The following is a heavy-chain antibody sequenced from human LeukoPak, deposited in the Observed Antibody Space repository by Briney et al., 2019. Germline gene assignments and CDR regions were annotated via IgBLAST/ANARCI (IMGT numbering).Heavy chain of an antibody. CDR3: AKDRSEIVGASDY. J-gene: IGHJ4*02. D-gene: IGHD1-26*01. Sequence: PGGSLRLSCAASGVTFSSYVMSWVRQAPGKGLEWVSVISGDGITTHYAGSVKGRFTISRDNSKKMLHLQMNSLRAEDTAVYYCAKDRSEIVGASDYWGQGTLVTVSS. CDR2: ISGDGITT. V-gene: IGHV3-23*01. CDR1: GVTFSSYV.